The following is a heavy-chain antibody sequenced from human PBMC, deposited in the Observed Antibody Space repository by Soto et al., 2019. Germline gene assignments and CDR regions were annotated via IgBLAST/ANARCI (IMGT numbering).Heavy chain of an antibody. Sequence: QVQLVESGGGVVQPGTSLRLSCATSGFTFSKRGIHWVRQAPGKGLEWVAVISYDGTKKYYADSVKGRFTIYRDNSKNTLYLEMSSLRGGDTAVYYCAKWPREHNAFDHWGQGTLVIVSS. J-gene: IGHJ4*02. D-gene: IGHD1-26*01. CDR2: ISYDGTKK. CDR1: GFTFSKRG. CDR3: AKWPREHNAFDH. V-gene: IGHV3-30*18.